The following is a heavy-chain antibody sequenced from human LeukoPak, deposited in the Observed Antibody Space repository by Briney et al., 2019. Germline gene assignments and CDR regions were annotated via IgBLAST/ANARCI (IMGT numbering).Heavy chain of an antibody. CDR3: AAQGGSGDLRY. V-gene: IGHV3-15*01. CDR1: GFTFSSYA. D-gene: IGHD4-17*01. CDR2: IKRIIDGGTT. Sequence: GGSLRLSCAASGFTFSSYAMSWVRHAPGKGLEGVGRIKRIIDGGTTDYAAPVKGRFTVSRDDSINTLYLQMSSLKTEDTAVYYCAAQGGSGDLRYWGQGTLVTVSS. J-gene: IGHJ4*02.